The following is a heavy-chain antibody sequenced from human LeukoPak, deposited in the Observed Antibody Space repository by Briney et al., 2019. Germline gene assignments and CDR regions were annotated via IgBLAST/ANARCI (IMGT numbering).Heavy chain of an antibody. J-gene: IGHJ4*03. CDR3: ARTRQQLLFLSGPYFLDY. CDR1: GYTFTSFG. CDR2: IWYDGSNK. D-gene: IGHD2-2*01. V-gene: IGHV3-33*01. Sequence: GGSLRLSCAASGYTFTSFGLHWVRQAPGKGLEWVAVIWYDGSNKYYADSVEGRFTVSKDNSKSTLYLEMNSLRAEDTAVYYWARTRQQLLFLSGPYFLDYLGQGTLGTGSS.